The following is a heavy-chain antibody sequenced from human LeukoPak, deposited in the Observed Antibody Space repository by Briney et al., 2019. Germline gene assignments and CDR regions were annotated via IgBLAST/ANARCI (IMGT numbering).Heavy chain of an antibody. J-gene: IGHJ4*02. Sequence: PGGSLRLSCAASGLTVSSSYMNWVRQAPGKGLEWVSVIYSGGTTYCADSVKGRFTISRDNSKNTLYPQMNSLRAEDTAVYYCAREGSGWVYWGQGTLVTVSS. CDR1: GLTVSSSY. D-gene: IGHD6-19*01. V-gene: IGHV3-53*05. CDR2: IYSGGTT. CDR3: AREGSGWVY.